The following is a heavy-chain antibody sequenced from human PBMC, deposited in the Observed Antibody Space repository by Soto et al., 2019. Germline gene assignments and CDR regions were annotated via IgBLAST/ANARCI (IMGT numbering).Heavy chain of an antibody. CDR2: INASGGST. V-gene: IGHV3-23*01. D-gene: IGHD4-17*01. CDR1: GLTFSTYA. Sequence: GGSLRLSCVASGLTFSTYAMSWVRQAPGKGLEWVSAINASGGSTYCADSVKGRFTISRDSFINTLYLQMNSLRAEDTAVYYCFRTRGYGVFDGYDVWGQGAKVTVSS. CDR3: FRTRGYGVFDGYDV. J-gene: IGHJ3*01.